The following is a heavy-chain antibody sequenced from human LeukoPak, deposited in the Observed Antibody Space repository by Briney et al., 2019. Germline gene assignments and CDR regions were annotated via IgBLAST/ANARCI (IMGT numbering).Heavy chain of an antibody. D-gene: IGHD6-13*01. Sequence: PGGSLRLSCAASGFIFDNYVLTWVRQTPEQGLEWVAGISGSGSSTNYADAVKGRFTISRDNSKDTVYLQLSSLNSEDTAVYYCARSRKQQLVQNYFDSWGQGTLVTVSS. J-gene: IGHJ4*02. CDR3: ARSRKQQLVQNYFDS. CDR1: GFIFDNYV. CDR2: ISGSGSST. V-gene: IGHV3-23*01.